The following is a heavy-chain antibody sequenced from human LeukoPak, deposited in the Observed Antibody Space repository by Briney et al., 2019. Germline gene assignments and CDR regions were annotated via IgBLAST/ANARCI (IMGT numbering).Heavy chain of an antibody. CDR1: GHSIRSSSYY. CDR3: ASRYYYDCSDYFLY. Sequence: SETLSLTCTVSGHSIRSSSYYWGWIRQPPGKGVEWIGYIYYSGSTYYSSSLKSRVTISVDTSKNQFSLKLNSVTAADTAVYYCASRYYYDCSDYFLYWGQGTLVTVSS. J-gene: IGHJ4*02. D-gene: IGHD3-22*01. CDR2: IYYSGST. V-gene: IGHV4-39*01.